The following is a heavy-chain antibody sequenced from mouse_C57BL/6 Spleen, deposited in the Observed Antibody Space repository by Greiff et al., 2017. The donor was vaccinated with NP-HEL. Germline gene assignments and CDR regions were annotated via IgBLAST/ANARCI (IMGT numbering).Heavy chain of an antibody. CDR1: GYTFTSYW. D-gene: IGHD1-1*01. V-gene: IGHV1-64*01. Sequence: VQLQQSGAELVKPGASVKLSCKASGYTFTSYWMHWVKQRPGQGLEWIGMIHPNSGSTNYNEKFKSKATLTVDKSSSTAYMQLSSLTSEDSAVYYCFYYYGSSYDYFDYWGQGTTLTVSS. J-gene: IGHJ2*01. CDR3: FYYYGSSYDYFDY. CDR2: IHPNSGST.